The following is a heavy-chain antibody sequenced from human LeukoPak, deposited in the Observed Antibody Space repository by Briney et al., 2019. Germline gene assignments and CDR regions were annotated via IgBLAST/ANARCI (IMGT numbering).Heavy chain of an antibody. J-gene: IGHJ4*02. CDR1: GFTFSSYE. CDR3: ARDRGGAYDFWSGYYTGYFDY. Sequence: QTGGSLRLSCAASGFTFSSYEMNWVRQAPGKGLEWVSYISSSGSTIYYADSVKGRFTISRDNAKNSLYLQMNSLRAEDTAVYYCARDRGGAYDFWSGYYTGYFDYWGQGTLVPVSS. CDR2: ISSSGSTI. D-gene: IGHD3-3*01. V-gene: IGHV3-48*03.